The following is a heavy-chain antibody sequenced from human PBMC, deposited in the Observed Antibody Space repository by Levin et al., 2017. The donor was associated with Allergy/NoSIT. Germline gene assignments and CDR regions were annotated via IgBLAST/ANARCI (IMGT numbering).Heavy chain of an antibody. J-gene: IGHJ1*01. V-gene: IGHV3-30-3*01. CDR3: ARARRGSYYEAEYFQH. CDR2: ISYDGSNK. D-gene: IGHD1-26*01. Sequence: GGSLRLSCAASEFTFSSYAMHWVRQAPGKGLEWVAVISYDGSNKYYADSVKGRFTISRDNSKNTLYLQMNSLRAEDTAVYYCARARRGSYYEAEYFQHWGQGTLVTVSS. CDR1: EFTFSSYA.